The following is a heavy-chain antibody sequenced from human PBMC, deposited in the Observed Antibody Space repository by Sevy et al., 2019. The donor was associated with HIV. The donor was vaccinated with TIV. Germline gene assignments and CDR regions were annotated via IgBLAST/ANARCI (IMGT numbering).Heavy chain of an antibody. CDR2: ISGSGVGT. V-gene: IGHV3-23*01. J-gene: IGHJ4*02. CDR1: GFTFSNYA. Sequence: GGSLRLSCAASGFTFSNYAMSWVRQAPGKGLEWVSGISGSGVGTYYADSVKGRFTVSRGDSKSTLYLRMNSLRAEDTAVYYCARDSRVYGSGSYHFDYWGQGTLVTVSS. D-gene: IGHD3-10*01. CDR3: ARDSRVYGSGSYHFDY.